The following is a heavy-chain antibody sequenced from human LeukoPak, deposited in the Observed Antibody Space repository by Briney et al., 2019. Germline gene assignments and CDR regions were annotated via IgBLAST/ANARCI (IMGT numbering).Heavy chain of an antibody. D-gene: IGHD1-26*01. CDR3: ARVSGSYDAFDI. Sequence: PSETLSLTCAVSGGSFSSGGYSWSWIRQPPGKGLEWIGYIYYSGSTYYNPSLKSRVTISVDTSKNQFSLKLSSVTAADTAVYYCARVSGSYDAFDIWGQGTMVTVSS. J-gene: IGHJ3*02. CDR2: IYYSGST. CDR1: GGSFSSGGYS. V-gene: IGHV4-30-4*07.